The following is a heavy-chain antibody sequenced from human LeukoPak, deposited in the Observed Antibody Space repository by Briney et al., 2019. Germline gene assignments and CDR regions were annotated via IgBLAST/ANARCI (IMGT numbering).Heavy chain of an antibody. J-gene: IGHJ4*02. CDR3: ARDLSFGSLDF. CDR1: GFTLSSHG. V-gene: IGHV3-33*01. D-gene: IGHD1-26*01. Sequence: PGGSLRLSCVASGFTLSSHGMHWVRQAPGKGLEWVALIWYDGTRENYADSVKGRFTISRDLSKNTLNLPMNSLRVDDTAVFYCARDLSFGSLDFRGQGTLVTVSS. CDR2: IWYDGTRE.